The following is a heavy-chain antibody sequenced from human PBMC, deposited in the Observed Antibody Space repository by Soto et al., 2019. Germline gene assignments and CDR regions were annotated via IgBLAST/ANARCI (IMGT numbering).Heavy chain of an antibody. V-gene: IGHV1-46*03. CDR2: INPFDGSR. D-gene: IGHD3-10*01. J-gene: IGHJ4*02. Sequence: ASVNVSCKASGYTFISHGITWVRQAPGQGLEWMGWINPFDGSRMFAQSFQGRVTMTRDTSTSTVYMEVSSLRSEDTAVYYCSRVDPGETSPFDHWGQGTLVTVSS. CDR3: SRVDPGETSPFDH. CDR1: GYTFISHG.